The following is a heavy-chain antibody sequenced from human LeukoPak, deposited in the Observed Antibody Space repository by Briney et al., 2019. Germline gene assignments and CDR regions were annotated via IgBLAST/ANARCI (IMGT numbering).Heavy chain of an antibody. CDR1: GFTFSTYS. V-gene: IGHV3-48*04. Sequence: GGSLRLSCVDSGFTFSTYSMNWVRQAPGKGLEWVSTIKGTGLTTYYADSVKGRFTISRDNAKNSLYLQMNSLRAEDTAVYYCARATARHDAFDIWGQGTMVTVSS. J-gene: IGHJ3*02. CDR2: IKGTGLTT. CDR3: ARATARHDAFDI. D-gene: IGHD6-6*01.